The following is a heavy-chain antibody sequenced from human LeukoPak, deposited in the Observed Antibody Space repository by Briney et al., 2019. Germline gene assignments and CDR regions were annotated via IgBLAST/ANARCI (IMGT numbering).Heavy chain of an antibody. J-gene: IGHJ4*02. CDR3: ATGPQSAAAGIFDY. CDR1: GFTFSNYG. CDR2: IYYDGSTT. Sequence: DPGRSLRLSCAASGFTFSNYGMHWVRQAPGKVLEWVAVIYYDGSTTYYADSVKGRFTISRDNSMSTLYLQMNSLRAEDTAVYYCATGPQSAAAGIFDYWGQGTLVTVSS. D-gene: IGHD6-13*01. V-gene: IGHV3-33*01.